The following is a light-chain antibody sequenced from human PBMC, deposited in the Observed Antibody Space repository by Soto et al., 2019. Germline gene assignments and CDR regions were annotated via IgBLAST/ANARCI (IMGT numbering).Light chain of an antibody. Sequence: DIVMTQTPLSSPVTLGQPASISCRSSQSLAHSDGNTYLSWLQQRPGQPPRLLIYQISNRLSGVPVRFSGVGAGTDFTLRISRVEAEDVGIYYCLQATQFPRTFGQGTKVEIK. CDR1: QSLAHSDGNTY. V-gene: IGKV2-24*01. J-gene: IGKJ1*01. CDR2: QIS. CDR3: LQATQFPRT.